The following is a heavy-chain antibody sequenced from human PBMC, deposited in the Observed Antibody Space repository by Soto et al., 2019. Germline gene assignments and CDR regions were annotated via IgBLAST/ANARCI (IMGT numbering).Heavy chain of an antibody. CDR3: AKCHSNSWYFPI. J-gene: IGHJ3*02. V-gene: IGHV3-23*01. Sequence: GGSLRLSCAASGFTFSTYAMSWVRQAPGKGLEWVSGISGSGGGTYYADSVKGRFTISRDNSKNALYLQMNSLRAEDTAVYYCAKCHSNSWYFPIWGQGTMVTVSS. CDR2: ISGSGGGT. CDR1: GFTFSTYA. D-gene: IGHD3-22*01.